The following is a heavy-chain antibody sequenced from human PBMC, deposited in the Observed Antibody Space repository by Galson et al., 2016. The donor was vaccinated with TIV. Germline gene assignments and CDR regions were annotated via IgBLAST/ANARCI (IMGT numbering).Heavy chain of an antibody. J-gene: IGHJ4*02. CDR1: GFTFSDYG. D-gene: IGHD2/OR15-2a*01. Sequence: SLRLSCAASGFTFSDYGMHWVRQAPGKGLEWVAVISYDGSAKYYAGSVKGRLTISRNNSKNKLYLQMNSLRSDDTAMYYCAKEPRLSGYYFLLYVDYWDQGTLVTVSS. CDR2: ISYDGSAK. CDR3: AKEPRLSGYYFLLYVDY. V-gene: IGHV3-30*18.